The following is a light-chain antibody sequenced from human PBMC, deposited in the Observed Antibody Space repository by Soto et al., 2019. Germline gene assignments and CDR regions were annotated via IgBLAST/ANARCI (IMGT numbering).Light chain of an antibody. V-gene: IGKV3-15*01. CDR2: GAS. CDR1: QSVSSN. Sequence: EIVMTQSPATLSVSPGERATLSCRASQSVSSNLAWYQQKPGQAPRLLIYGASTRATGIPARFSGSGSGPEFTLTISSLQSEDFAVYYCQQYNNWPPTFGQGTRLEI. J-gene: IGKJ5*01. CDR3: QQYNNWPPT.